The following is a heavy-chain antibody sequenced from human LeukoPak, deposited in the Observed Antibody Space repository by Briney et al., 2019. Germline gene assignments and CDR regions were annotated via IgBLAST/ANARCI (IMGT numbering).Heavy chain of an antibody. CDR1: GFAFSSYW. D-gene: IGHD3-22*01. CDR2: ISPDARTT. Sequence: GGSLRLSCAASGFAFSSYWMHWVRRPLGKGLVWVSHISPDARTTTYADSVKGRFTISRDNAQNTLYLQMNSLRAEDTAVYYCARPYYYDSSGYYYHYYYYGMDVWGQGTTVTVSS. CDR3: ARPYYYDSSGYYYHYYYYGMDV. V-gene: IGHV3-74*01. J-gene: IGHJ6*02.